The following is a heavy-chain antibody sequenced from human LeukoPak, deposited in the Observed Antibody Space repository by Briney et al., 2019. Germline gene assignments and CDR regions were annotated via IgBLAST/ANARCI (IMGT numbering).Heavy chain of an antibody. Sequence: ASVTVSCKASGYTFTGYYMHWVRQAPGQGLEWMGWINPNSGGTNYAQKFQGRVTMTRDTSISTAYMELSRLRSDDTAVYYCARVRPPREAAAGIGYWGQGTLVTVSS. D-gene: IGHD6-13*01. V-gene: IGHV1-2*02. CDR3: ARVRPPREAAAGIGY. CDR2: INPNSGGT. CDR1: GYTFTGYY. J-gene: IGHJ4*02.